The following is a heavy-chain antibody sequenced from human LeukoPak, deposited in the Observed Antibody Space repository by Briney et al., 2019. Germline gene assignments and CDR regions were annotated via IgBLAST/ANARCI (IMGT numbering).Heavy chain of an antibody. CDR3: AREGGNSTSWGHFDY. CDR1: GFTFRGYT. CDR2: ISWDGNKK. V-gene: IGHV3-30*04. J-gene: IGHJ4*02. Sequence: PGGSLRLSCGASGFTFRGYTMHWVRQAPGKGLQWVAVISWDGNKKFYADSVEGRFTISRDNSKNTLSLQMNSLRLEDTALYYCAREGGNSTSWGHFDYCGQGTLVTVSS. D-gene: IGHD6-13*01.